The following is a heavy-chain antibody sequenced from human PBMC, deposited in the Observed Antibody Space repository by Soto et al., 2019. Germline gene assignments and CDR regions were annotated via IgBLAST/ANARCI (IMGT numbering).Heavy chain of an antibody. CDR2: IYWEDDK. CDR1: GFSLSTSGVG. Sequence: QITLKESGPTLVKPTQTLTLTCTFSGFSLSTSGVGVGWSRQPPGKTLEWLALIYWEDDKRYSPSLKSRSTITKDTSKNQVVRTMTNMEPVDTATYYCAHSHSYGYGGAFDIWGQGTMVTVSS. D-gene: IGHD5-18*01. CDR3: AHSHSYGYGGAFDI. J-gene: IGHJ3*02. V-gene: IGHV2-5*02.